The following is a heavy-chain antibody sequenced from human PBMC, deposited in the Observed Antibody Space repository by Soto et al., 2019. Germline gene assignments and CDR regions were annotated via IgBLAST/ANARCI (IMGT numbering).Heavy chain of an antibody. D-gene: IGHD5-12*01. CDR2: IIPIFGTA. Sequence: SVKVSCKASGGTFSSYAISWVRQAPGQGLEWMGGIIPIFGTANYAQKFQGRVTITADKSTSTAYMELSSLRTEDTAVYYSARDNGMATLPLDYYYYGMDLWGQGTTVTVSS. V-gene: IGHV1-69*06. CDR3: ARDNGMATLPLDYYYYGMDL. CDR1: GGTFSSYA. J-gene: IGHJ6*02.